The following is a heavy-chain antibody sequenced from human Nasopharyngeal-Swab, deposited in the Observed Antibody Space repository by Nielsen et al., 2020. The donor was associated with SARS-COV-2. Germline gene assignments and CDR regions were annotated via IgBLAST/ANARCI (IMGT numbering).Heavy chain of an antibody. CDR3: ARSGYSGYDPTGWFDP. Sequence: ASVKVSCKASGYTFTGYYMHWVRQAPGQGLEWMGWINPNSGGTNYAQKLQGRVTMTRDTSISTAYMELSRLRSDDTAVYYCARSGYSGYDPTGWFDPWGQGTLVTVSS. J-gene: IGHJ5*02. CDR1: GYTFTGYY. CDR2: INPNSGGT. D-gene: IGHD5-12*01. V-gene: IGHV1-2*02.